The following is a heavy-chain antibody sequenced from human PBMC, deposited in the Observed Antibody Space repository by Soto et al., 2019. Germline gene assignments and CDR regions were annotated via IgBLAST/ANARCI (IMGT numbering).Heavy chain of an antibody. Sequence: VQLVESGGGVVQPGRSLRLSCAASGFTFSDYAMHWVRQAQGKGLEWVAVVSHDGRNTHYADSVKGRFTISTDSSKNTVSLEMTSLRAEDTAVYYCEEGGRQWLVTSDFNYWGQGALVTVSS. CDR1: GFTFSDYA. CDR2: VSHDGRNT. CDR3: EEGGRQWLVTSDFNY. J-gene: IGHJ4*02. V-gene: IGHV3-30*03. D-gene: IGHD6-19*01.